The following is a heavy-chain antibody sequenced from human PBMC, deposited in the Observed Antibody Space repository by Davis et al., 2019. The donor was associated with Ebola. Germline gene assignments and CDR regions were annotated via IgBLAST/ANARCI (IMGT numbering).Heavy chain of an antibody. J-gene: IGHJ4*02. Sequence: GSLRLSCAVYGGSFRGYYWSWIRQPPGKGLEWIGEINHSGSTNYNPSLKSRVTISVDTSKNQFSLKLSSVTAADTAVYYCARGRDFWNYWGQGTLVTVSS. V-gene: IGHV4-34*01. CDR2: INHSGST. D-gene: IGHD3-3*01. CDR1: GGSFRGYY. CDR3: ARGRDFWNY.